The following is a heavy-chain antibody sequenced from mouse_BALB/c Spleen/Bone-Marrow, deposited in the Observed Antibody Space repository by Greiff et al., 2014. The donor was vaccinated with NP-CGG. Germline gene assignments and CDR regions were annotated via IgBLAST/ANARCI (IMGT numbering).Heavy chain of an antibody. CDR1: GYTFSSYW. D-gene: IGHD1-2*01. Sequence: LVESGTELMKPGASVKISCKATGYTFSSYWIEWVNQRPGHGLEWIGEILPGSGSTNYNEKFKGKATFTADTSSNTAYMQLSSLTSEDPAVYYCARRGHGFAWFAYWGQGTLVTVSA. V-gene: IGHV1-9*01. CDR2: ILPGSGST. J-gene: IGHJ3*01. CDR3: ARRGHGFAWFAY.